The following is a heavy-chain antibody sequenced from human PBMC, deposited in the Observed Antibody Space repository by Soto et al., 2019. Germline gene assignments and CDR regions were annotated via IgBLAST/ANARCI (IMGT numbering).Heavy chain of an antibody. V-gene: IGHV3-9*01. CDR2: LSWNSGTI. D-gene: IGHD6-19*01. CDR1: GFTFDDYA. J-gene: IGHJ4*02. Sequence: EVQLVESGGGLVQPGKSLRLSCAASGFTFDDYAMHWVRQVPGKVLEWVSGLSWNSGTIDYADSVKGRFTISRDNAKNSLHLQMNSLKPEDTAFYYCAKAESSGWYYSLDYWGQGTLVTVSS. CDR3: AKAESSGWYYSLDY.